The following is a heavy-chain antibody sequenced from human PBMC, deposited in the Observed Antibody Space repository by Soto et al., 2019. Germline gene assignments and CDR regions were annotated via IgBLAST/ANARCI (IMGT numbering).Heavy chain of an antibody. CDR2: IWYDGSNK. CDR1: GFTFSSYG. V-gene: IGHV3-33*01. J-gene: IGHJ5*02. Sequence: GGSLRLSCAASGFTFSSYGMHWVRQAPGKGLEWVAVIWYDGSNKYYADSVKGRFTIYRDNSKNTLYLQMKIPRAEDTAVYYCAGEGVAVAGGNWFDPWGQGTLVTVSS. CDR3: AGEGVAVAGGNWFDP. D-gene: IGHD6-19*01.